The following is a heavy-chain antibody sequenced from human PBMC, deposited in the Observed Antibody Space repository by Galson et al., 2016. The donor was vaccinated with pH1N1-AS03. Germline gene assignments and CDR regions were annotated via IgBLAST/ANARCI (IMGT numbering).Heavy chain of an antibody. Sequence: SLRLSCAASGFGLGGNAMAWVRQAPGKGLEWVAAIGGSDDRTDYADSGEGRFTISRDTSKNKLYLDMNSLRAADTAVYYCAKDIFRWAFDAWGQGTMVSVSS. J-gene: IGHJ3*01. CDR1: GFGLGGNA. CDR2: IGGSDDRT. CDR3: AKDIFRWAFDA. D-gene: IGHD3-16*01. V-gene: IGHV3-23*01.